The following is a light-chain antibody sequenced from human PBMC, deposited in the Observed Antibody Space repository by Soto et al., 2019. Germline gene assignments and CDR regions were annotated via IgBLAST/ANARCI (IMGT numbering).Light chain of an antibody. CDR2: KAS. J-gene: IGKJ1*01. CDR1: QTISSW. CDR3: QHYNSYSEA. Sequence: DIQMTHSPSTPSVSVGDRVTMTFGASQTISSWLAWYQQKPGKAPKLLIYKASTLKSGVPSRFSGSGSGTEFTLTISSLQPDDFATYYCQHYNSYSEAFGQGTKVDIK. V-gene: IGKV1-5*03.